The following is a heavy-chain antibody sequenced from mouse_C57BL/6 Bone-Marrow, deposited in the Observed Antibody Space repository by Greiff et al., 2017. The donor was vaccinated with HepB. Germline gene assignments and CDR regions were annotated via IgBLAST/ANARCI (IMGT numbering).Heavy chain of an antibody. CDR3: ARRSYYGSSYDWYFDV. CDR1: GFTFSSYG. Sequence: DVMLVESGGDLVKPGGSLKLSCAASGFTFSSYGMSWVRQTPDKRLEWVATISSGGSYTYYPDSVKGRFTISRDDAKNTLYLQMSSLKSEDTAMYYCARRSYYGSSYDWYFDVWGTGTTVTVSS. D-gene: IGHD1-1*01. CDR2: ISSGGSYT. J-gene: IGHJ1*03. V-gene: IGHV5-6*02.